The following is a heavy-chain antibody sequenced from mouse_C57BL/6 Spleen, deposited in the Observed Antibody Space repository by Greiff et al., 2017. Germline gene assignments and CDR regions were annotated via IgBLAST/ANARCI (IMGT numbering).Heavy chain of an antibody. CDR2: INPNNGGT. J-gene: IGHJ2*01. D-gene: IGHD1-1*01. Sequence: VQLQQSGPELVKPGASVKISCKASGYTFTDYYMNWVKQSHGKSLEWIGDINPNNGGTSYNQKFKGKATLTVDKSSSTAYMELRSLTSEDSAVYYCARRYYGSSYDDFDYWGQGTTLTVSS. CDR3: ARRYYGSSYDDFDY. V-gene: IGHV1-26*01. CDR1: GYTFTDYY.